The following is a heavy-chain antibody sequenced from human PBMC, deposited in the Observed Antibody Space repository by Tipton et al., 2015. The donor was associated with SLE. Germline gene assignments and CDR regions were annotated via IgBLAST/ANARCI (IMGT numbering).Heavy chain of an antibody. Sequence: TLSLTCTVSGGSIRSSSYYWAWVRQPPGKGLEWIGSIYYSGTTHYNPSLKSRVTISVDTSKNQFSLKPSSVTAADTAVYYCARQPVYYYYYMDVWGKGTTVTVS. CDR3: ARQPVYYYYYMDV. CDR2: IYYSGTT. J-gene: IGHJ6*03. V-gene: IGHV4-39*01. CDR1: GGSIRSSSYY.